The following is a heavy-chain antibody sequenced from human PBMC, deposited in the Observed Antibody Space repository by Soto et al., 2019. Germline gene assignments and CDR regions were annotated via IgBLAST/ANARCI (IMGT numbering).Heavy chain of an antibody. V-gene: IGHV3-21*01. CDR3: ARDGWPTRLDGSWGKFDY. D-gene: IGHD2-15*01. CDR1: GFTFSSYS. Sequence: GGSLRLSCAASGFTFSSYSMNWVRQAPGKGLEWVSSISSSSSYIYYADSVKGRFTISRDNAKNSLYLQMNSLRAEDTAVYYCARDGWPTRLDGSWGKFDYWGQGTLVTVSS. J-gene: IGHJ4*02. CDR2: ISSSSSYI.